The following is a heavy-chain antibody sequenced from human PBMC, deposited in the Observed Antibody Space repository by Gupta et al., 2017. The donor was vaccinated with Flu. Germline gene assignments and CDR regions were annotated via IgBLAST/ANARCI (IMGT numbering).Heavy chain of an antibody. CDR3: AKDLPQYSGSYHFDY. D-gene: IGHD1-26*01. CDR2: ISATVGST. V-gene: IGHV3-23*01. CDR1: GFTFCSHA. J-gene: IGHJ4*02. Sequence: EVQLLESGGGLGQPGGSRRLACPASGFTFCSHAMSWVRKAPGEGLEGVSGISATVGSTYFAASVKGQFPITRDNSKDTLYLQMKGLRAEETAVYFCAKDLPQYSGSYHFDYWGQGTLVTVSS.